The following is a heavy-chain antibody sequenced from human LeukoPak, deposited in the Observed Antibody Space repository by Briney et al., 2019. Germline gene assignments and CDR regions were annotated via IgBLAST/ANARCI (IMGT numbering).Heavy chain of an antibody. CDR2: INPNSGGT. Sequence: GASVKVSCKASGYTFTAYYIHLVRQAPGQGLECVGWINPNSGGTNYSQKFQGRVTMTRDTAITTAYMELSRLTSDDTAVYYCARSGSGPTFFDNWGQGTLVTVSS. D-gene: IGHD6-19*01. V-gene: IGHV1-2*02. J-gene: IGHJ4*02. CDR1: GYTFTAYY. CDR3: ARSGSGPTFFDN.